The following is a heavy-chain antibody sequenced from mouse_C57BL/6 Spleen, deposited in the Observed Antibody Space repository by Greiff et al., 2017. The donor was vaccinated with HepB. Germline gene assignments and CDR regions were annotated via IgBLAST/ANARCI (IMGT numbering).Heavy chain of an antibody. D-gene: IGHD2-1*01. CDR1: GYAFSSSW. J-gene: IGHJ4*01. CDR2: IYPGDGDT. Sequence: QVQLQQSGPELVKPGASVKISCKASGYAFSSSWMNWVKQRPGKGLVWIGRIYPGDGDTNYNGKFKGKATLTADKSSSTAYMQLSSLTSEDSAVYFCARYGNFAMDYWGQGTSVTVSS. CDR3: ARYGNFAMDY. V-gene: IGHV1-82*01.